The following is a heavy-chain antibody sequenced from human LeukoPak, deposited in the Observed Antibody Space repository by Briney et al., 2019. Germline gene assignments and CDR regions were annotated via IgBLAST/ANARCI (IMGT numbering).Heavy chain of an antibody. V-gene: IGHV3-74*01. Sequence: GGSLRLSCAASGFTFSSYWMYWVRQAPGKGLVWVSRINSDGSSTSHADSVKGRFTISRDNAKNTLYLQMNSLRAEDTAVYYCARGLSGSCYDYWGQGTLVTVSS. J-gene: IGHJ4*02. CDR1: GFTFSSYW. D-gene: IGHD2-15*01. CDR2: INSDGSST. CDR3: ARGLSGSCYDY.